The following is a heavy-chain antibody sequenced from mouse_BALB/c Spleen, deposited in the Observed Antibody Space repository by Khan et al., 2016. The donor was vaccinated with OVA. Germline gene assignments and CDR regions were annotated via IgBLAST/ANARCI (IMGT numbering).Heavy chain of an antibody. D-gene: IGHD1-2*01. J-gene: IGHJ2*01. CDR1: CYSITSGYG. V-gene: IGHV3-2*02. CDR2: ISYSGST. Sequence: EVQLVESGPGPVKPSQSLSLTCTVTCYSITSGYGWNWIRQFPGNKLEWMGYISYSGSTNYNPSLKSRISITRDTSKNQFFLQLNSVTTEDTATYYCARTARIKYWGQGTTLTVSS. CDR3: ARTARIKY.